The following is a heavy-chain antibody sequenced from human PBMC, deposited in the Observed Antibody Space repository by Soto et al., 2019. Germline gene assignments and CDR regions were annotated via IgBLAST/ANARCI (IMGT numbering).Heavy chain of an antibody. J-gene: IGHJ5*02. Sequence: ASVKVSCKASGYTFTSYGISWVRQAPGQGLEWMGWISAYNGNTNYARKLQGRVTMTTDTSTSTAYMELRSLRSDDTAVYYCARRLGVVVVIDSGWWFDPWGQGTLVTVSS. D-gene: IGHD3-22*01. CDR3: ARRLGVVVVIDSGWWFDP. V-gene: IGHV1-18*01. CDR2: ISAYNGNT. CDR1: GYTFTSYG.